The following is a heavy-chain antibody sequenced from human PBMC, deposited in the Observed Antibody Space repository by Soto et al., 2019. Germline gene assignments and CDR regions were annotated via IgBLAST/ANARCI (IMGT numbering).Heavy chain of an antibody. J-gene: IGHJ6*02. D-gene: IGHD4-17*01. CDR1: GGSISSGYYY. V-gene: IGHV4-30-4*01. CDR3: ASSTLYGMDV. CDR2: IYYSGNT. Sequence: SETLSLTCSVSGGSISSGYYYWSWIRQPPGKGLEWIGNIYYSGNTYYNPSLKSRLIISIDTSKNQFSLKVGPVTAAATAAYYGASSTLYGMDVWGQGTTFTVSS.